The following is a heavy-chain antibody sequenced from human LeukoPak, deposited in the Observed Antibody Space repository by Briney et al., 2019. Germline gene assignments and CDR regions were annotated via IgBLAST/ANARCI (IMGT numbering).Heavy chain of an antibody. V-gene: IGHV3-7*01. J-gene: IGHJ3*02. Sequence: GGSLRLSCAVSGFTFSSYWMTWVRQAPGKGLEWVAKIKEDGSEKYYVDSVKGRFTISRDNAKNPLYLQMNSLRAEDTALYYCARDLLHAFDIWGQGTTVTVSS. CDR1: GFTFSSYW. CDR2: IKEDGSEK. CDR3: ARDLLHAFDI.